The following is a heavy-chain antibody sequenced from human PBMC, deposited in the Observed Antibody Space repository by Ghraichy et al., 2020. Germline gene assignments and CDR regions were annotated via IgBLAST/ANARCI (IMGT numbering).Heavy chain of an antibody. CDR2: IKEDGNEV. CDR3: AREGTRVGPTRSASDY. Sequence: ETLSLTCAASGFVYTSFWMTWVRQAPGKGLEWVANIKEDGNEVYYVDSVKGRFTISRDNAKNFLFLEMTDLRVDDTAVYYCAREGTRVGPTRSASDYWGQGILVTVSS. J-gene: IGHJ4*02. CDR1: GFVYTSFW. V-gene: IGHV3-7*01. D-gene: IGHD1-26*01.